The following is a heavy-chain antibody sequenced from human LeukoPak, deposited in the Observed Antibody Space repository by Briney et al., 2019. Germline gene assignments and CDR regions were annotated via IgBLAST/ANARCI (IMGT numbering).Heavy chain of an antibody. CDR2: IDHRGDT. CDR3: ARGATISETGYFDF. D-gene: IGHD2-21*02. V-gene: IGHV4-34*01. CDR1: GGSFSRYY. Sequence: SETLSLTCAVYGGSFSRYYWSWIRQSPGKGLEWIAEIDHRGDTNYNPSVKSRITISVDTSKNQFSLKVRSLSAADTAVYYCARGATISETGYFDFWGQGTPVTVSS. J-gene: IGHJ4*03.